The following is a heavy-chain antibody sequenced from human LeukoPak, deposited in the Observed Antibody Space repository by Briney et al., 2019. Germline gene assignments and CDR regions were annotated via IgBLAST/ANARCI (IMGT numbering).Heavy chain of an antibody. J-gene: IGHJ4*02. CDR2: ISGSDTDI. Sequence: GGSLRLSCAASGFTFSDPYMSWIRQAPGKGLECLSYISGSDTDINYADSVRGRFTISRDNAKNLLYLQMNDLRVEDTAVYYCARTARHLDYWGQGTLVTVSS. V-gene: IGHV3-11*04. CDR1: GFTFSDPY. CDR3: ARTARHLDY. D-gene: IGHD5-18*01.